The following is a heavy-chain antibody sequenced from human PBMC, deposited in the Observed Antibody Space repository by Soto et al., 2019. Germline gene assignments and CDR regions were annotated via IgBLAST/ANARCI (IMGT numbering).Heavy chain of an antibody. CDR3: ARTHITMVRGVIITLFGKGVLDWFDP. J-gene: IGHJ5*02. CDR1: GVSISSSSYY. CDR2: IYYSGST. Sequence: TSETLSLTCTVSGVSISSSSYYWGWIRQPPGKGLEWIGSIYYSGSTYYNPSLKSRVTISIDTSKNQFSLKLSSVTAADTAVYYCARTHITMVRGVIITLFGKGVLDWFDPWGQGTLVTVS. D-gene: IGHD3-10*01. V-gene: IGHV4-39*01.